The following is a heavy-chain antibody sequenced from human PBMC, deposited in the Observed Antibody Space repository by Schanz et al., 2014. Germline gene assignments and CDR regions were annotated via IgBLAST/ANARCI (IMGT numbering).Heavy chain of an antibody. CDR1: GSINSYY. Sequence: QLQLRESGPGLVKPSETLSLNCRISGSINSYYWSWIRQPPGKGLEWIGYISYSGSTNYNPSLRSRVTISLDRSRNQFSLNLRTVTAADTAIYYCARRIAARSGVGYDYHYGMDVWGQGTTVIVSS. V-gene: IGHV4-59*01. CDR2: ISYSGST. CDR3: ARRIAARSGVGYDYHYGMDV. D-gene: IGHD6-6*01. J-gene: IGHJ6*02.